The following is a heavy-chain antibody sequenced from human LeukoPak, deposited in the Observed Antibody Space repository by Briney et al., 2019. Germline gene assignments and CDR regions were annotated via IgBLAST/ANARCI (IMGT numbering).Heavy chain of an antibody. CDR3: ARDSSTSCCTFDY. J-gene: IGHJ4*02. V-gene: IGHV3-66*01. D-gene: IGHD2-2*01. Sequence: GGSLRLSCAASGFTVSSNYMSWVRQAPGKGLEWVSVIYSGGSTYYADSVKGRLTISRDNSKNTLYLQMNSLRAEDTAVYYCARDSSTSCCTFDYWGQGTLVTVSS. CDR1: GFTVSSNY. CDR2: IYSGGST.